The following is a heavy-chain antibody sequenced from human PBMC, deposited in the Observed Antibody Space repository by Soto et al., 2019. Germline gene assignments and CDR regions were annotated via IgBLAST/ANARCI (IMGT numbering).Heavy chain of an antibody. CDR2: INHSGRT. J-gene: IGHJ4*02. V-gene: IGHV4-34*01. CDR3: ARDKITGLFDY. Sequence: NPSETLSLTCAVYSGSFSGYCWTLIRKPPGTGLEWIGEINHSGRTNYNPSLKSRVTISVDTSKNQFSLKLTSVTAADTAVYYCARDKITGLFDYWGQGTLVTVS. CDR1: SGSFSGYC. D-gene: IGHD2-8*02.